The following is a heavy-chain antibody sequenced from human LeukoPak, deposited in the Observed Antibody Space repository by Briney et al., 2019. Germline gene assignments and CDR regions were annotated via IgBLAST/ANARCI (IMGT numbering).Heavy chain of an antibody. Sequence: SETLSLTCKVSGGSMSSHYWSWIRQPPGKGLEWIGDIYYSGSTNYNPSLNSRVTISLDTSRNQFSLNLRSVTAADTAVYYCARDDRSGYSTLGYWGQGTLVTVSS. V-gene: IGHV4-59*11. CDR1: GGSMSSHY. J-gene: IGHJ4*02. CDR2: IYYSGST. CDR3: ARDDRSGYSTLGY. D-gene: IGHD3-22*01.